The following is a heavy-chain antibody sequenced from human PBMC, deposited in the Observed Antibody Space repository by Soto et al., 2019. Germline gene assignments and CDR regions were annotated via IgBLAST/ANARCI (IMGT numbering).Heavy chain of an antibody. D-gene: IGHD3-22*01. Sequence: PSPTLSLTCAISWDSVSSNSAAWNWIRQSPSRGLEWLGRTYYRSKWYNDYAVSVKSRITINPDTSKNQFSLQLNSVTPEDTAVYYCARAEVGSGYYLNWFDPWGQGTLVTVSS. CDR2: TYYRSKWYN. V-gene: IGHV6-1*01. J-gene: IGHJ5*02. CDR1: WDSVSSNSAA. CDR3: ARAEVGSGYYLNWFDP.